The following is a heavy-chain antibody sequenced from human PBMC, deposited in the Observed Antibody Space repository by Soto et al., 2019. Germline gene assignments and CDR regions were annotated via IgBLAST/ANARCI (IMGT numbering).Heavy chain of an antibody. J-gene: IGHJ4*02. Sequence: GGSLRLSCAASGFTFSGYYMSWIRQAPGKGLEWVSYISSSGSTIYYADSVKGRFTISRDNAKNSLYLQMNSLRAEDTAVYYCARYGLTVVNEYYFDYWGQGTLVTVSS. V-gene: IGHV3-11*01. D-gene: IGHD2-8*02. CDR3: ARYGLTVVNEYYFDY. CDR1: GFTFSGYY. CDR2: ISSSGSTI.